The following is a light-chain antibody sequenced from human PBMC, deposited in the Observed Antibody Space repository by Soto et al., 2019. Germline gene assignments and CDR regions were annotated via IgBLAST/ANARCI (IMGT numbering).Light chain of an antibody. CDR1: QSISTW. Sequence: DIQMTQSPSTLSASVGDRVTITCRASQSISTWLAWYQQKPGKAPNLLIYDASSLESGVPQRFSGSGSGTEFTLTISSLQTDDFSTYYCQQYHSYWTFGQGTKVDIK. V-gene: IGKV1-5*01. J-gene: IGKJ1*01. CDR2: DAS. CDR3: QQYHSYWT.